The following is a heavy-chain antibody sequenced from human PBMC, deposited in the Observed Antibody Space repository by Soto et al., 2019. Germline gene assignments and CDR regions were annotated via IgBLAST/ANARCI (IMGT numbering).Heavy chain of an antibody. D-gene: IGHD3-10*01. CDR2: VIPMVGMS. CDR1: GGTFNFYS. V-gene: IGHV1-69*02. J-gene: IGHJ4*02. Sequence: QVQLVQSGAEVKKPGSSVKVSCTASGGTFNFYSISWVRQAPGQGLEWVGRVIPMVGMSEYAQKFQGRVTITADKYTSTAYNNLRSLRCEDTAVYYCATNYGSGSAHFDYWGQGTLVTVSS. CDR3: ATNYGSGSAHFDY.